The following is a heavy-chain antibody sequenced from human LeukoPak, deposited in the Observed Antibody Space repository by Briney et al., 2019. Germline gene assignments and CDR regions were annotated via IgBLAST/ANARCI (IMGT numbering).Heavy chain of an antibody. D-gene: IGHD6-13*01. V-gene: IGHV4-4*07. CDR3: ARGLPVYSSSHGWFDP. CDR2: IYTSGNS. Sequence: PSETLSLTCTVSGGSINSYYWSWIRQPAGKGLEWIGRIYTSGNSHYNPSLKSRLTMSVDTSKNQFSLKLSSVTAADTAVYYCARGLPVYSSSHGWFDPWGQGTLVTVSS. J-gene: IGHJ5*02. CDR1: GGSINSYY.